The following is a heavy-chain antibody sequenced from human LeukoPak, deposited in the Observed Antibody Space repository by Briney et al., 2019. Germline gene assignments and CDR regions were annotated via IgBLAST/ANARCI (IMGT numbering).Heavy chain of an antibody. Sequence: SETLSLTCTVSGGSISSYYWSWIRQPPGKGLEWIGYIYYSGSTNYNPSLKSRVTISVDTSKNQFSLKLSSVTAADTAVYYCARDSQVASTDYWGQGTLVTVSS. D-gene: IGHD6-19*01. V-gene: IGHV4-59*01. CDR3: ARDSQVASTDY. CDR2: IYYSGST. CDR1: GGSISSYY. J-gene: IGHJ4*02.